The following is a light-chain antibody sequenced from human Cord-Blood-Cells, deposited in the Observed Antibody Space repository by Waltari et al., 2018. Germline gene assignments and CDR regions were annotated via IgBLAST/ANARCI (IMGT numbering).Light chain of an antibody. CDR2: KAS. J-gene: IGKJ1*01. Sequence: DIQMTQSPSTLSASVGDRVTITCRASQSISSWLAWYQQKPGKAPQLLRFKASSLESGVASRFSGSGSGTEFTLTISSLQPDDFATYYCQQYNSYSTFGQGTKVEIK. V-gene: IGKV1-5*03. CDR3: QQYNSYST. CDR1: QSISSW.